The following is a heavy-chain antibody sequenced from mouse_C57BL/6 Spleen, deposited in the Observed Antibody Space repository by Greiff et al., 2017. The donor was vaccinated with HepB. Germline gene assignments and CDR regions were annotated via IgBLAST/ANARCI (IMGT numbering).Heavy chain of an antibody. Sequence: QVQLQQPGAELVKPGASVKMSCKASGYTFTSYWITWVKQRPGQGLEWIGDIYPGSGSTNYNEKFKSKATLTVDTSSSTAYMQLSSLTSEDSAVYYCAREGNSFFYAMDYWGQGTSVTVSS. CDR3: AREGNSFFYAMDY. V-gene: IGHV1-55*01. CDR1: GYTFTSYW. J-gene: IGHJ4*01. CDR2: IYPGSGST. D-gene: IGHD1-1*01.